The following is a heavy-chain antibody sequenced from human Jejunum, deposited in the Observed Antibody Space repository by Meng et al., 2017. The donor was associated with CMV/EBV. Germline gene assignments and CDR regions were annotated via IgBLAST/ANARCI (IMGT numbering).Heavy chain of an antibody. Sequence: DDWKWRDHDTGEGLEWVREINHNRMTNYDPSIKSKVITSIDTSKKQFSLKMTSVAAADADVDYCARSPDRVAASKLVRRTSGSWLDSWGQGTLVTVSS. CDR1: DD. J-gene: IGHJ4*02. CDR3: ARSPDRVAASKLVRRTSGSWLDS. V-gene: IGHV4-34*01. CDR2: INHNRMT. D-gene: IGHD1-26*01.